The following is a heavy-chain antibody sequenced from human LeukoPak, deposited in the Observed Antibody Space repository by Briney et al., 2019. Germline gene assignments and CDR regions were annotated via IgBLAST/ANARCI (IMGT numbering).Heavy chain of an antibody. CDR1: GFTVSSNY. CDR3: ATEGFRGVLFHI. CDR2: LYSGGNT. D-gene: IGHD3-10*01. Sequence: PGGSLRLSCAASGFTVSSNYMSWVRQAPGKGLEWVSVLYSGGNTCYADSVQGRFTISRDNSRNTLYLQMNSLRVEDTAVYYCATEGFRGVLFHIWGQGTVVTVSS. V-gene: IGHV3-66*01. J-gene: IGHJ3*02.